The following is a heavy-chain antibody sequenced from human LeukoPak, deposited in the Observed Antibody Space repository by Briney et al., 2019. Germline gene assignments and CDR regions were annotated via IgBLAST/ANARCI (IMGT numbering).Heavy chain of an antibody. CDR3: ARDPDSSGSSSIEY. D-gene: IGHD6-19*01. J-gene: IGHJ4*02. CDR2: INSDGRST. CDR1: GFTFSRYW. Sequence: GSPRLSCAASGFTFSRYWMHWVRQAPGKGLVWVSRINSDGRSTNYADSVKGRFTISRDNAKNTLYLQMNSLRAEDTAVYYCARDPDSSGSSSIEYWGQGTLVTVSS. V-gene: IGHV3-74*01.